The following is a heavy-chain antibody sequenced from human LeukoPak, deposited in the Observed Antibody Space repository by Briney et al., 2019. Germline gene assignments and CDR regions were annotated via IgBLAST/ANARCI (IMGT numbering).Heavy chain of an antibody. CDR2: IHYTGST. V-gene: IGHV4-59*08. CDR3: ARQDGRLRLGESSSFPIDY. CDR1: GGSITSSY. Sequence: AETLSLTCTVSGGSITSSYWRWIRQSPGKGLEWIGYIHYTGSTNYNPSLKSRVTISVDTSKNQFSLKLSSVTAADTAVYYCARQDGRLRLGESSSFPIDYWGQGTPVTVSS. J-gene: IGHJ4*02. D-gene: IGHD3-16*02.